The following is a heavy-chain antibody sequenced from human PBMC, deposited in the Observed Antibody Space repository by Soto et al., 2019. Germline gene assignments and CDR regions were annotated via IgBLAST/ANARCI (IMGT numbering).Heavy chain of an antibody. J-gene: IGHJ6*02. D-gene: IGHD2-2*02. CDR1: GGTFSSYA. CDR3: ARDGGCSSTSCYTVYGMDV. Sequence: SVKVSCKASGGTFSSYAISWVRQAPGQGLEWMGGIIPIFGTANCAQKFQGRVTITADESTSTAYMELSSLRSEDTAVYYCARDGGCSSTSCYTVYGMDVWGQGTTVTVSS. V-gene: IGHV1-69*13. CDR2: IIPIFGTA.